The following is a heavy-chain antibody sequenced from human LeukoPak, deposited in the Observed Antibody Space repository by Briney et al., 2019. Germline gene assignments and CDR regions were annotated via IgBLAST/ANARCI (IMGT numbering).Heavy chain of an antibody. Sequence: GGSLKLSCVASGFTFEEYGMHWVRQAPGKSLEWVSLISGDGGRTYYADSVKGRFTISRDNSKSALYMVMNSLRTEDTALYYCVKDIQTPDNGMDGWGQGTTVSVSS. D-gene: IGHD2-15*01. J-gene: IGHJ6*02. CDR2: ISGDGGRT. CDR1: GFTFEEYG. CDR3: VKDIQTPDNGMDG. V-gene: IGHV3-43*02.